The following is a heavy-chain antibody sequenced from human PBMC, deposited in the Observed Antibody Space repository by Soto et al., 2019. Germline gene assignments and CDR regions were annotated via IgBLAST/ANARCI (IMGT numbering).Heavy chain of an antibody. V-gene: IGHV3-23*01. J-gene: IGHJ4*02. CDR3: ARDVRASGEMFDY. Sequence: GGSLRLSCAASGFTFTNYGLSWVRQAPGKGLDWVATVSGDASNTHYADSVKGRFTISRDNSKSILFLQMKSLRVEDTAIYYCARDVRASGEMFDYWGQGTQVTVSS. CDR1: GFTFTNYG. CDR2: VSGDASNT. D-gene: IGHD4-17*01.